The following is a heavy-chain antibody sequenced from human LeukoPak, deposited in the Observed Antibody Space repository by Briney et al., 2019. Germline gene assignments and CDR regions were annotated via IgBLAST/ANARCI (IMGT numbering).Heavy chain of an antibody. V-gene: IGHV4-38-2*01. CDR1: GYSITSGYY. J-gene: IGHJ6*03. Sequence: PSETLSLTCAVSGYSITSGYYWGWIRQPPGKGLGWIGTIYHSGSTYYNPSLKSRVIVSVDTSKNQFSLKLSSVTAADTAVYYCVRSPYYYYHMDVWGKGTSVTVSS. CDR2: IYHSGST. CDR3: VRSPYYYYHMDV.